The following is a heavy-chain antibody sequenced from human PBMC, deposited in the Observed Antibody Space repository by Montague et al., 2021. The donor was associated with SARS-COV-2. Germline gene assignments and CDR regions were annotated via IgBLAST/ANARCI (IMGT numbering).Heavy chain of an antibody. J-gene: IGHJ4*02. V-gene: IGHV6-1*01. CDR2: TYYRSEWYS. Sequence: CAISGDSVSTNSGTWNWVRLFPSRGLEWLGRTYYRSEWYSDYSVSVKSRISINPDTSKNQFSLQLNSVTPEDTAVYYYARAERGSCGDGNCYQYFFNYWGQGTLVTVSS. CDR1: GDSVSTNSGT. CDR3: ARAERGSCGDGNCYQYFFNY. D-gene: IGHD2-15*01.